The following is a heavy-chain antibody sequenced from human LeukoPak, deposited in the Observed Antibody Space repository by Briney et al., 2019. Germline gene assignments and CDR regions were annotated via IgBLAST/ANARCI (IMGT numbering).Heavy chain of an antibody. CDR2: ISGSGGST. CDR3: AKDPGHYYDSSGYYYY. J-gene: IGHJ4*02. D-gene: IGHD3-22*01. CDR1: GFTFSSYS. V-gene: IGHV3-23*01. Sequence: GGSLRLSCAASGFTFSSYSMSWVRQAPGKGLEWVSAISGSGGSTYYADSVKGRFTISRDNSKNTLYLQMNSLRAEDTAVYYCAKDPGHYYDSSGYYYYWGQGTLVTVSS.